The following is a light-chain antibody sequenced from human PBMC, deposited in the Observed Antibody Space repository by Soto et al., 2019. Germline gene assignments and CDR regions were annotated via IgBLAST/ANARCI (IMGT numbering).Light chain of an antibody. CDR3: QQLNDYPRT. Sequence: DIQMTQSPSTLSGSVGDRVTITCRASQGISSYLAWYQQKPGKAPKLLIYSASTLQSGVPSRFGGSGSGTEFTLTISSLQPEDFATYYCQQLNDYPRTFGQGTKVDIK. J-gene: IGKJ1*01. CDR1: QGISSY. CDR2: SAS. V-gene: IGKV1-9*01.